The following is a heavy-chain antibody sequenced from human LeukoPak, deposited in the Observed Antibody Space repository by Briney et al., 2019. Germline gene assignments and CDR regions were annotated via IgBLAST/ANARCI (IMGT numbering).Heavy chain of an antibody. CDR1: GFTFSNYD. Sequence: GRSLSLSCAASGFTFSNYDMHWVRQAPGKGLEWVALISYDGRNKYYADSVKGRFTISRDNSKNTLYLQMNSLRAEDTAVYYCAKYDSRGYAFDSWGQGTLVTVSS. J-gene: IGHJ4*02. CDR3: AKYDSRGYAFDS. V-gene: IGHV3-30*18. CDR2: ISYDGRNK. D-gene: IGHD3-22*01.